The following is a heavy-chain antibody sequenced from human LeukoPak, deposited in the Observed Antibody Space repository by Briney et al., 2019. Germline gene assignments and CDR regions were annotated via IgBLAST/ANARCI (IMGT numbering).Heavy chain of an antibody. CDR3: VARYFDWLSYFDY. J-gene: IGHJ4*02. D-gene: IGHD3-9*01. CDR2: IYHSGST. V-gene: IGHV4-4*02. Sequence: PSETLSLTCAVSGGSISSSNWWSWVRQPPGKGLEWIGEIYHSGSTNYNPSLKSRVTISVDKSKNQFSLKLSPVTAADTAVYYCVARYFDWLSYFDYWGQGTLVTVSS. CDR1: GGSISSSNW.